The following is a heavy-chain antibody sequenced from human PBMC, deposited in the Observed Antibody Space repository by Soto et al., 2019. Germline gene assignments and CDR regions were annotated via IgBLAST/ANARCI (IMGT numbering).Heavy chain of an antibody. CDR2: ITSSGSYV. Sequence: GSLRLSCAASGFTFSSYTMNWVRQAPGKGLEWVSSITSSGSYVYYADSMKGRFTISRDNAKNSVYLQVNSLRAEDTAVYYCARLHCSGGSCYYSFDYWGRGTLVTVSS. V-gene: IGHV3-21*01. J-gene: IGHJ4*02. CDR1: GFTFSSYT. CDR3: ARLHCSGGSCYYSFDY. D-gene: IGHD2-15*01.